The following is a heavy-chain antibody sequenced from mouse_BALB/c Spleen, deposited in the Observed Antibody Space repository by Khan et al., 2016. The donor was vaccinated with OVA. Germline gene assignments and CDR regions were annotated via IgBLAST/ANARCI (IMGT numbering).Heavy chain of an antibody. CDR1: GYTFTNYG. CDR2: INTYTGEP. J-gene: IGHJ1*01. V-gene: IGHV9-3-1*01. CDR3: ARSASYWFFDV. Sequence: QIQLVQSGPELKKPGETVKISCKASGYTFTNYGMNWVNQAPGKGLKWMGWINTYTGEPTYADDFKGRFAFSLETSANTAYLQINNLKNEDTATYFCARSASYWFFDVWGAGTTVTVSS. D-gene: IGHD6-1*01.